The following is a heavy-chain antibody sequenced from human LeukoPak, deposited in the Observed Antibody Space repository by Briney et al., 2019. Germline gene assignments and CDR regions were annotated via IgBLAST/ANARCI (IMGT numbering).Heavy chain of an antibody. Sequence: PGMSLRLSCAASGFTFTTYNLFWVRQAPGKGLEWVSVLWYDGSGKYYVEPVKGRFIISRDTSKNTLYLQMDSLRVEDTAVYYCALAPKWNPYCMHVWGKGATVTVSS. CDR2: LWYDGSGK. CDR1: GFTFTTYN. CDR3: ALAPKWNPYCMHV. D-gene: IGHD1-20*01. V-gene: IGHV3-33*01. J-gene: IGHJ6*03.